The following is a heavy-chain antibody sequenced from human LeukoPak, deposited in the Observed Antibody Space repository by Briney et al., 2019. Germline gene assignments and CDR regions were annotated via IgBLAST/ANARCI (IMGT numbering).Heavy chain of an antibody. D-gene: IGHD6-25*01. CDR3: ARVKAQAARYYGMDV. CDR1: GGSISSYY. J-gene: IGHJ6*02. Sequence: SETLSLTCTVSGGSISSYYWSWIRQPPGKGLEWIGYIYYSGSTNHNPSLKSRVTISVDTSKNQFSLKLSSVTAADTAVYYCARVKAQAARYYGMDVWGQGTTVTVSS. CDR2: IYYSGST. V-gene: IGHV4-59*01.